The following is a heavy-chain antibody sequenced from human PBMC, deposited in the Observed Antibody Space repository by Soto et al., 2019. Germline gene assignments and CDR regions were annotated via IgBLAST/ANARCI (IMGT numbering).Heavy chain of an antibody. CDR1: GASISTGDSF. CDR3: ASFHLPYDL. Sequence: PSETLSLTCTVSGASISTGDSFWSWIRQPPGKGLEWIAYIYSSGSTYYNPSLKRRVAISIDTSKNQFSLNLSSLTAADTAVYYCASFHLPYDLWGQGSLVIGSS. CDR2: IYSSGST. J-gene: IGHJ5*02. V-gene: IGHV4-30-4*01.